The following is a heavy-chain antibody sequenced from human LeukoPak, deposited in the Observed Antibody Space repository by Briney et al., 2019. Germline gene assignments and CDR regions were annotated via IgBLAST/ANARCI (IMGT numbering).Heavy chain of an antibody. V-gene: IGHV4-39*01. Sequence: SETLSLTCTVSGGSISSSSYYWGWIRQPPGKGLEWIGSIYYSGSTCYNPSLKSRVTISVDTSKNQFSLKLSSVTAADTAVYYCARNDFSNLDYWGQGTLVTVSS. CDR1: GGSISSSSYY. CDR3: ARNDFSNLDY. CDR2: IYYSGST. J-gene: IGHJ4*02. D-gene: IGHD4-11*01.